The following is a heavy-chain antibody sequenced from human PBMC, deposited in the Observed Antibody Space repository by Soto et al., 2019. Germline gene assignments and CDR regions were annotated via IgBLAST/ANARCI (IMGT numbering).Heavy chain of an antibody. Sequence: EVQLVESGGGLVQPGGSLRLSCAASGFIFSDHHMDWVRQAPGKGLEWVGRTRNKANSYTTEYAASVKGRFTISTDDLKNSLYLQMNSLKTEDTAVYYCNRDLGSWGQGTLVTVSS. J-gene: IGHJ5*02. CDR3: NRDLGS. CDR2: TRNKANSYTT. V-gene: IGHV3-72*01. CDR1: GFIFSDHH.